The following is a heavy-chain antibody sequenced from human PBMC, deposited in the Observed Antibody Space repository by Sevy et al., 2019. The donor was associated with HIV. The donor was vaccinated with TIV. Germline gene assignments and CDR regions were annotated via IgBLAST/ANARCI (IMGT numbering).Heavy chain of an antibody. J-gene: IGHJ3*02. Sequence: QSQTLSLTCAISGESVSSKSAAWNWIRQSPSRGLEWLGRTYYRSKWYNHYAQFVKSRITINPDESMNQFSLQLNSLTPEDTAVYYCAKDFGSTWDGHSRGAFDIWGQGTVVTVSS. V-gene: IGHV6-1*01. CDR2: TYYRSKWYN. CDR1: GESVSSKSAA. D-gene: IGHD6-13*01. CDR3: AKDFGSTWDGHSRGAFDI.